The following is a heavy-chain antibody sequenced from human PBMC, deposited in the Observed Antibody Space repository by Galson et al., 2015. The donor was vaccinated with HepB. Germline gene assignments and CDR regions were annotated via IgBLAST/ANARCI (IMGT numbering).Heavy chain of an antibody. V-gene: IGHV1-3*01. CDR1: GYTFTSYA. Sequence: SVKVSCKASGYTFTSYAMHWVRQAPRQRLEWMGWINAGNGNTKYSQKFQGRVTITRDTSASTAYMELSSLRSEDTAVYYCARGSIAAAGDFDYWGQGTLVTVSS. J-gene: IGHJ4*02. CDR2: INAGNGNT. D-gene: IGHD6-13*01. CDR3: ARGSIAAAGDFDY.